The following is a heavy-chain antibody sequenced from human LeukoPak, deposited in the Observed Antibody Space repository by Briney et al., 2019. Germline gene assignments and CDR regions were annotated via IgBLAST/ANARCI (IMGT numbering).Heavy chain of an antibody. CDR3: ASQMGLEY. J-gene: IGHJ4*02. CDR1: GFTFSSYN. CDR2: IVGSGISI. D-gene: IGHD6-6*01. Sequence: PGGSLRLSCAASGFTFSSYNMHWVRQAPGKGLEWVSSIVGSGISIYYADSVKGRFTISRDNAKNSLPLQMSSLRAEDTAVYYCASQMGLEYWGQGALVTVSS. V-gene: IGHV3-21*01.